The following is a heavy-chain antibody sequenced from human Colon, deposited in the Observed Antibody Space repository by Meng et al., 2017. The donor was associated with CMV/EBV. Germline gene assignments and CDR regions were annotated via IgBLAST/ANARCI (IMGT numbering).Heavy chain of an antibody. J-gene: IGHJ4*02. CDR2: FLPIFTAP. D-gene: IGHD2-8*02. CDR1: GDTFTNCA. Sequence: GDTFTNCAVSWVRQGPGQGREWLEGFLPIFTAPHYAQKLQGRLTISTDKSTTTAYMVLTSLRSEDTAVYYCARGNCSGNTCDTYFDQWGQGTLVTVSS. V-gene: IGHV1-69*05. CDR3: ARGNCSGNTCDTYFDQ.